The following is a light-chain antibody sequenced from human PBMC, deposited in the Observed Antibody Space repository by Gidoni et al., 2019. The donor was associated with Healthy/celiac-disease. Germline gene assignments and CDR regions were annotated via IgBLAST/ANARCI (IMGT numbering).Light chain of an antibody. V-gene: IGKV1-33*01. CDR2: DAS. J-gene: IGKJ2*01. CDR3: QQYDNLPMYT. CDR1: QDISNY. Sequence: SVGDRVTITCQASQDISNYLNWYQQKPGKAPKLLIYDASNLETGAPSRFSGSGSGTDFTFTISRLQPEDIATYYCQQYDNLPMYTFGQGTKLESK.